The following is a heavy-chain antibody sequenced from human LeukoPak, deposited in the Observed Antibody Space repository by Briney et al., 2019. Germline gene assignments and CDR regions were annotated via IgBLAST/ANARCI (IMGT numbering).Heavy chain of an antibody. CDR1: GYTFRDHG. Sequence: GRSLRLSCVASGYTFRDHGMHWVRQAPGKGLEWVTMIWSTGTSAFYADSVRGRFTISRDNFKNTLYLQMNNLRVDDTGTYYCARELWRGSDYWGQGTLVTVSP. D-gene: IGHD3-16*01. CDR2: IWSTGTSA. J-gene: IGHJ4*02. CDR3: ARELWRGSDY. V-gene: IGHV3-33*01.